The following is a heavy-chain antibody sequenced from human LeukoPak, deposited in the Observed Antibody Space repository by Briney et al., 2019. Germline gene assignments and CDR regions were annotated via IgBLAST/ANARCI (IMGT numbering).Heavy chain of an antibody. V-gene: IGHV3-21*06. CDR1: GFTFSAYS. D-gene: IGHD3-10*01. CDR3: TRDLSARFPGGFDY. CDR2: ISSNSNYI. Sequence: GGSLRLSCAASGFTFSAYSMNWVRQAPGKGLEWVSTISSNSNYIYYADSVKGRFAISRDNARDSVSLQMDSLRAEDTAVYFCTRDLSARFPGGFDYWGQGILVTVSS. J-gene: IGHJ4*02.